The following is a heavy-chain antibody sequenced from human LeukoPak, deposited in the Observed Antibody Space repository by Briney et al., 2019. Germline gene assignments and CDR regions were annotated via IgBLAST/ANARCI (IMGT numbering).Heavy chain of an antibody. CDR3: ARRDAVADSIWDY. CDR2: IYYSGST. D-gene: IGHD6-19*01. Sequence: PSETLSLTCTVSGGSISSGGYYWSWIRQHPGKGLEWIGNIYYSGSTYYNPSLKSRVIISVDTSKNQFSLKLSSVTAADTAVYYCARRDAVADSIWDYWGQGTLVTVSS. CDR1: GGSISSGGYY. V-gene: IGHV4-31*03. J-gene: IGHJ4*02.